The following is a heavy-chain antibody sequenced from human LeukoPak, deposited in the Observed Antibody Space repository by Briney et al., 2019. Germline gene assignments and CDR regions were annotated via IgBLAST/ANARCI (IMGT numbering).Heavy chain of an antibody. D-gene: IGHD6-19*01. CDR2: ICYSGST. V-gene: IGHV4-59*08. J-gene: IGHJ4*02. Sequence: PSETLSLTCTVSSGSISSYYWSWIRQPPGKGLEWIGYICYSGSTNYNPSLKSRVTISVDTSKNQFSLKLSSVTAADTAVYYCARHGYSSGREFDYWGQGTLVTVSS. CDR3: ARHGYSSGREFDY. CDR1: SGSISSYY.